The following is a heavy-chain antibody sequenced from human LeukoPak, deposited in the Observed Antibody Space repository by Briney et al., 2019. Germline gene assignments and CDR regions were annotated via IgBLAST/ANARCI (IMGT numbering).Heavy chain of an antibody. Sequence: ASVKVSCKASGYTFTGYYMHWVRQAPGQGLEWMGWINPNSGDTNYAQKFQGRVTMTRDTSISTAYMELSRLRSDDTAVYYCARDLVTIVRGSQSPTYYFDYWGQGTLVTVSS. J-gene: IGHJ4*02. V-gene: IGHV1-2*02. CDR3: ARDLVTIVRGSQSPTYYFDY. D-gene: IGHD3-10*01. CDR2: INPNSGDT. CDR1: GYTFTGYY.